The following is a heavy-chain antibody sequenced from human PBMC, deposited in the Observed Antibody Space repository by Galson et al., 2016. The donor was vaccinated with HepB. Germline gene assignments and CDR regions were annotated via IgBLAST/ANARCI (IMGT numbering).Heavy chain of an antibody. CDR2: IYHSGST. CDR3: ARESTLRLLDH. CDR1: GGSITSDGNS. J-gene: IGHJ4*02. V-gene: IGHV4-30-2*01. D-gene: IGHD3-3*01. Sequence: TLSLTCAVSGGSITSDGNSWSWVRQPPGKGLEWIGYIYHSGSTDYNPTLKSRVTISVDKSKSQFYLKLTAVTAADTAGYYCARESTLRLLDHWGQGTLVTVSS.